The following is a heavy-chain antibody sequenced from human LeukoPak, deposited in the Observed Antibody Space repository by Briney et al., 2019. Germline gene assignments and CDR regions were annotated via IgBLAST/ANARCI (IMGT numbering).Heavy chain of an antibody. D-gene: IGHD1-26*01. V-gene: IGHV3-7*01. CDR1: GFTFNRHW. CDR3: ARSAGIVGATPFDY. J-gene: IGHJ4*02. Sequence: GGSLRLSCAASGFTFNRHWMSWVRQAPGKGLEWVANIKQDGSEKYYVDSVKGRFTISRDNAKNSLYLQMNSLRAEDTAVYYCARSAGIVGATPFDYWGQGTLVTVSS. CDR2: IKQDGSEK.